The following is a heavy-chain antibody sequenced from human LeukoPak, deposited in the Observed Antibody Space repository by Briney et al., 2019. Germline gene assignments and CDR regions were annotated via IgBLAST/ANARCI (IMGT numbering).Heavy chain of an antibody. CDR2: ISSSSSYI. Sequence: PGGSLRLSCADSGFTFSSYSMNWVRQAPGKGLEWVSSISSSSSYIYYADSVKGRFTISRDNAKNSLYLQMNSLRAEDTAVYYCARDCSSTSCYSWIDYWGQGTLVTVSS. CDR1: GFTFSSYS. V-gene: IGHV3-21*01. CDR3: ARDCSSTSCYSWIDY. J-gene: IGHJ4*02. D-gene: IGHD2-2*02.